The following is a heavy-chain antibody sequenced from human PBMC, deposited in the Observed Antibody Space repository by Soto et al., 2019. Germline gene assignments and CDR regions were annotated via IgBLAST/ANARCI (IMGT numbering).Heavy chain of an antibody. V-gene: IGHV4-59*01. Sequence: NPSETLSLTCTVSGGSITSSYWNWIRRPPGKGLEWIAYIYDTGISGYTPSTSYNPSLKSRVTMSVDTSKSQFSLKLTSVTAADTAVYYCARGEDAFFYYGLDVWGQGITVTVSS. CDR3: ARGEDAFFYYGLDV. CDR1: GGSITSSY. J-gene: IGHJ6*02. CDR2: IYDTGISGYTPST.